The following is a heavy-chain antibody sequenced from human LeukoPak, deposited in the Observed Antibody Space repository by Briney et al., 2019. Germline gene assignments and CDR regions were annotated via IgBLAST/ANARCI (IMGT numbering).Heavy chain of an antibody. D-gene: IGHD5-12*01. J-gene: IGHJ4*02. CDR2: INQDGSVK. CDR1: GFTFRSYW. V-gene: IGHV3-7*01. CDR3: ARVGYSGWNLEY. Sequence: PGGSLRLSCAASGFTFRSYWMSWVRQAPGKGLEWVANINQDGSVKYYMDSVKGRFTISRDNAKNSLYVEMNSLRDEDTAVYYCARVGYSGWNLEYWGQGTLVTVSS.